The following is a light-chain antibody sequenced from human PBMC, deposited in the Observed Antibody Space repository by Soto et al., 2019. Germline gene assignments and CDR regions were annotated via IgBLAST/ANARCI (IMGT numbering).Light chain of an antibody. CDR1: SSDVGGYNY. V-gene: IGLV2-14*01. CDR2: DVS. Sequence: QSVLTQPASVSGSPGPSITISCTGTSSDVGGYNYVSWYQQHPGKAPKLMIYDVSNRPSGVSNRFSGSKSGNTASLTISGLQAEDEADYYCSSYTSSSLGVFGTGTKLTVL. CDR3: SSYTSSSLGV. J-gene: IGLJ1*01.